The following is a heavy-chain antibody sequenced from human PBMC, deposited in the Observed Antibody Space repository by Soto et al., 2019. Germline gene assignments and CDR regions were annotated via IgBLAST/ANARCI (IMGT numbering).Heavy chain of an antibody. CDR2: IYYSGST. D-gene: IGHD3-10*01. CDR3: ARDLGGLASSSGSYNGLDV. Sequence: HVQLPESGPGLVTPSQTLSLTCTVSGGSLSSRGYYWGWIRQHPGQGLEWIGYIYYSGSTYYNPSLRSRVTMSVDTSKNQFSLKLRSVTAADTAVYYCARDLGGLASSSGSYNGLDVWGQGTTVTVSS. V-gene: IGHV4-31*03. CDR1: GGSLSSRGYY. J-gene: IGHJ6*02.